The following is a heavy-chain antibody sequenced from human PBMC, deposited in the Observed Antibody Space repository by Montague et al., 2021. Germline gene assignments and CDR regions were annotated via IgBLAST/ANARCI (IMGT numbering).Heavy chain of an antibody. CDR2: MFYGGAT. D-gene: IGHD3-10*01. Sequence: SETLSLTCTVSSGSIFHAHWSWVRRPPGKGLEWLGSMFYGGATSNNPSLKSRVTMSIDTSTNQFSLKLCFVTAADTAVYYCAKQDYFVSGTSYKGFDPWGQGILVTVSS. CDR1: SGSIFHAH. J-gene: IGHJ5*02. CDR3: AKQDYFVSGTSYKGFDP. V-gene: IGHV4-59*08.